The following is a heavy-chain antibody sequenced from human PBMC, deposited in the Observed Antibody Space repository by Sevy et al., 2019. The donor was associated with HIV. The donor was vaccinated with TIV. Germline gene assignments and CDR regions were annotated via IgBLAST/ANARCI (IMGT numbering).Heavy chain of an antibody. V-gene: IGHV3-21*01. CDR3: ARNHPDTAMVTAYYYYGMDV. D-gene: IGHD5-18*01. CDR2: ISSSSSYI. CDR1: GFTFSSYS. Sequence: GGSLRLSCAASGFTFSSYSMNWVRQAPGKGLEWVSSISSSSSYIYYADSVKGRFTISRANAKNSLYLQMNSLRAEDTAVYNCARNHPDTAMVTAYYYYGMDVWGQGTTVTVSS. J-gene: IGHJ6*02.